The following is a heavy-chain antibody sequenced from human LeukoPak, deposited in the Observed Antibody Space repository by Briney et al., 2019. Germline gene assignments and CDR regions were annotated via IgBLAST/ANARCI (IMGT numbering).Heavy chain of an antibody. CDR3: ARGGHRNLDY. J-gene: IGHJ4*02. CDR1: GFTVSSNY. Sequence: GGSLRLSCAASGFTVSSNYMSWVRQAPGKGLEWVATIKDGGSEKYYVDSVKGRFTISRDNAGNSVHLQMNSLRAEDTAVYYCARGGHRNLDYWGQGALVTVSS. V-gene: IGHV3-7*05. CDR2: IKDGGSEK.